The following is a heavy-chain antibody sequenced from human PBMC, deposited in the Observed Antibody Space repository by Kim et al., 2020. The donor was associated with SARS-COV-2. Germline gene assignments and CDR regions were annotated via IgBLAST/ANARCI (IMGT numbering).Heavy chain of an antibody. V-gene: IGHV3-23*01. CDR3: AKDALSDRYYDSSGWVWVY. D-gene: IGHD3-22*01. Sequence: KGRFTISRDNSKNTLYLQMNSLRAEDTAVYYCAKDALSDRYYDSSGWVWVYWGQGTLVTVSS. J-gene: IGHJ4*02.